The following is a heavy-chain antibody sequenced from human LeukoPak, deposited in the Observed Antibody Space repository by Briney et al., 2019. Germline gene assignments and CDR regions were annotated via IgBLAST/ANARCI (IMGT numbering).Heavy chain of an antibody. CDR1: GSSISSSTYY. V-gene: IGHV4-39*01. CDR2: IFYNGNT. D-gene: IGHD1-14*01. Sequence: SETLSLTCTVSGSSISSSTYYWGWIRQPPGKGLEWIGSIFYNGNTYYSPSLKSRVTISVDTSKNQFSLKLSSVTAADTAIYYCARHSGSRSPFDPWGQGTLVTVSS. CDR3: ARHSGSRSPFDP. J-gene: IGHJ5*02.